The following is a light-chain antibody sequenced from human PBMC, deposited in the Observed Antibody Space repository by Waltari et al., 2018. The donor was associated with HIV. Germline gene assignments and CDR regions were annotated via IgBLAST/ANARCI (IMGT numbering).Light chain of an antibody. J-gene: IGLJ3*02. V-gene: IGLV8-61*01. CDR1: SGSVSTSYY. CDR2: STN. CDR3: VLYMGSGIWV. Sequence: QTVVTQEPSFSVSPGGTVKLTCGLSSGSVSTSYYPSWYQQTPGQAPRTLIYSTNTRSSGVPDRFSGSILGNKAALTITGAQADDESDYYCVLYMGSGIWVFGGGTKLTVL.